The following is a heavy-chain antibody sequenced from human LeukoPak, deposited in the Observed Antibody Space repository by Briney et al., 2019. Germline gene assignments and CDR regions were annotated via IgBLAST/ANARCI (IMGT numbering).Heavy chain of an antibody. CDR1: GFTFSSYS. J-gene: IGHJ4*02. D-gene: IGHD5-18*01. CDR3: AKEHTRIQLWAVTSFDY. V-gene: IGHV3-23*01. CDR2: ISGSGGST. Sequence: GGSLRLSCAASGFTFSSYSMNWVRQAPGKGLEWVSAISGSGGSTYYADSVKGRFTISRDNSKNTLYLQMNSLRAEDTAVYYCAKEHTRIQLWAVTSFDYWGQGTLVTVSS.